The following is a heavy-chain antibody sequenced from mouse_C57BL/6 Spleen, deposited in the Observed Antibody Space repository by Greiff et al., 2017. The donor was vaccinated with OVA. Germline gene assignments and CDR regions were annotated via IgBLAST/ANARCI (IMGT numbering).Heavy chain of an antibody. Sequence: EVKLEESGGGLVQPGGSLKLSCVASGFTFSNYWMNWVRQSPAKGLEWVAQIRLTSANYATHYAESVQGRFTIARDDSKSSVYLQRNNLRAEDTGIYYCTVDPCAYWGQGTLVTVSA. CDR2: IRLTSANYAT. CDR3: TVDPCAY. J-gene: IGHJ3*01. CDR1: GFTFSNYW. V-gene: IGHV6-3*01.